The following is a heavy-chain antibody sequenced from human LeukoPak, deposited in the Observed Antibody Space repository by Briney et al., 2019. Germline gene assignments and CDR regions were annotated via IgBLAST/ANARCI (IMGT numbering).Heavy chain of an antibody. J-gene: IGHJ4*02. CDR3: ARDPIYYYGAGSNIVDY. CDR2: IKVDGSEK. D-gene: IGHD3-10*01. V-gene: IGHV3-7*01. Sequence: PGGSLRLSCAASGFTFSSYWMSWVRQAPGKGLEWVANIKVDGSEKYYVDSVKGRFTISRDNAKNSLYMQMDSLRAEDTAMYYCARDPIYYYGAGSNIVDYWGQGTLVTVSS. CDR1: GFTFSSYW.